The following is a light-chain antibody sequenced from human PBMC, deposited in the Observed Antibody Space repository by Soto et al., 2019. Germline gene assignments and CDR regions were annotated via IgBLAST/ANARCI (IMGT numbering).Light chain of an antibody. V-gene: IGKV3-20*01. CDR2: DAS. Sequence: EVLLTQSPATLSLSPGDPASLFCSTSQSVSSNYLNWFQQKPGQAPRLLIFDASNRATGIPVRFSGSGSGTDFTLTISRLEPEDYAVYYCQQYGHSLWTFGQGTKVDI. CDR1: QSVSSNY. J-gene: IGKJ1*01. CDR3: QQYGHSLWT.